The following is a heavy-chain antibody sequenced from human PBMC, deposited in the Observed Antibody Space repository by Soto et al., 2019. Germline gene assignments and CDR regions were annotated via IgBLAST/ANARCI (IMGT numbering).Heavy chain of an antibody. CDR3: AKGETRWFQESELDY. D-gene: IGHD3-10*01. Sequence: QVQLVESGGGVVQPGRSLRLSCAASGFAFNSYGMHWVRQAPGKGLEWLSVISSDGSGNDYADSVKGRFTISSDNSRNTLYLEKDSLTPEDTAVYYCAKGETRWFQESELDYWGEGTLVTVS. CDR1: GFAFNSYG. V-gene: IGHV3-30*18. J-gene: IGHJ4*02. CDR2: ISSDGSGN.